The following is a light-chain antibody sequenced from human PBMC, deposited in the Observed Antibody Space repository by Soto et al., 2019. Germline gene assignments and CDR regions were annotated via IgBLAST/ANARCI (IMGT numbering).Light chain of an antibody. V-gene: IGLV2-14*01. CDR1: ISDVGGYNY. J-gene: IGLJ1*01. CDR3: SSYAGSLSLYV. Sequence: QSALAQPASVSGSPGQSSTIAFTGTISDVGGYNYVSWYQHHPGKAPTLIIYEVSNRPSGVSNRFSGSKSGNTASLTISGLQAEDEADYYCSSYAGSLSLYVFGPGTKV. CDR2: EVS.